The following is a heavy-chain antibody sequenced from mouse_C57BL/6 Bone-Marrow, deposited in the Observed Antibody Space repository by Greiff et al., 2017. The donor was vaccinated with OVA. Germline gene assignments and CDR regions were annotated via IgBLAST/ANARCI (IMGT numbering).Heavy chain of an antibody. CDR2: FDPENGDT. CDR1: GFNIKDDY. D-gene: IGHD2-1*01. Sequence: VQRQQSGAELVRPGASVKLSCTASGFNIKDDYMHWVKQRLEQGLEWIRWFDPENGDTEYASKFQGKATITADTSYNTAYLQLSSLTFEDTAVYYCTTRGNYYGNFAFAYWGQGTLVTVSA. J-gene: IGHJ3*01. V-gene: IGHV14-4*01. CDR3: TTRGNYYGNFAFAY.